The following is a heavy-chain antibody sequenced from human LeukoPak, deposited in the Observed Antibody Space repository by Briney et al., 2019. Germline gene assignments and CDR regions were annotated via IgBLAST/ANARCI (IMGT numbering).Heavy chain of an antibody. J-gene: IGHJ4*02. CDR1: GFTFSSYN. CDR2: ISSSSKII. Sequence: GGSLRLSCAASGFTFSSYNMNWVRRAPGKGLEWVSYISSSSKIIRYADSVKGRFTISRDNAKNSLFLQMNSLRDEDTAVYYCARPVSYGDFAVDYWGQGTLVTVSS. D-gene: IGHD4-17*01. V-gene: IGHV3-48*02. CDR3: ARPVSYGDFAVDY.